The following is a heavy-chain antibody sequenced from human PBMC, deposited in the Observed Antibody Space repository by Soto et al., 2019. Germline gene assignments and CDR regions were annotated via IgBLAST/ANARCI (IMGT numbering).Heavy chain of an antibody. J-gene: IGHJ6*02. CDR3: VRGNCYYGMDV. Sequence: GGALRLSCTNPGFTFSYYYMTWVRQSPGKGLEWISYMSGSGDAIYYADSVKGRFTISRDNAKNSLHLEMNSLRVEDTSMYYCVRGNCYYGMDVWGQGTTVTVSS. CDR2: MSGSGDAI. CDR1: GFTFSYYY. V-gene: IGHV3-11*01.